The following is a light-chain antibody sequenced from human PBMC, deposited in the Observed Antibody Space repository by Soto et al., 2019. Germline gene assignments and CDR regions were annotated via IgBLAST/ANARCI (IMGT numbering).Light chain of an antibody. J-gene: IGKJ4*01. V-gene: IGKV3-20*01. CDR1: QNVISSY. CDR3: QQYDSSHLT. CDR2: ATP. Sequence: ENVLTQSPGTLSLSPGERATLSCRASQNVISSYLAWYQQKPGQAPSLLVYATPSRAAGIPDRFSGSGSGTDFTLTISRLEPEDFAVYYCQQYDSSHLTFGGGTKVEIK.